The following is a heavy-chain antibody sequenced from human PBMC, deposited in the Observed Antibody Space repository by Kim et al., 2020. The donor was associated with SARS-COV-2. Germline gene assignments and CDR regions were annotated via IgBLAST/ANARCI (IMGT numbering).Heavy chain of an antibody. J-gene: IGHJ6*01. CDR1: GIAFNVYG. CDR2: ISYDGVDK. CDR3: AKALRGYNWNSGGLDV. Sequence: GGSLRLSCAASGIAFNVYGFHWVRLTPGRGLEWVAFISYDGVDKYYGDSVNGRFTVTRDNSKNTLYLQTSSLRIDDTGTYYCAKALRGYNWNSGGLDVWG. D-gene: IGHD1-7*01. V-gene: IGHV3-30*18.